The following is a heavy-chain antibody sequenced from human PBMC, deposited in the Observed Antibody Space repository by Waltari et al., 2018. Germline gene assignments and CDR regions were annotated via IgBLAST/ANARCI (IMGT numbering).Heavy chain of an antibody. CDR1: GGTFSSYA. CDR2: DIPFFGTG. J-gene: IGHJ6*02. Sequence: QVQLVQSGAAVKKPVSSVEVSFKASGGTFSSYALSWVRQAPGLGLEWGGGDIPFFGTGNDAKKYQGGVTISADDSTRTDNMELSSLRSESTGAYYCAGGEYSSASVSKSPRYYYGMDVWGQGTTVTVSS. V-gene: IGHV1-69*12. D-gene: IGHD6-6*01. CDR3: AGGEYSSASVSKSPRYYYGMDV.